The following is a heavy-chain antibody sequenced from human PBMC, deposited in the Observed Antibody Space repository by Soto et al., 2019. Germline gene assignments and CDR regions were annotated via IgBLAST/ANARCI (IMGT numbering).Heavy chain of an antibody. D-gene: IGHD3-10*01. Sequence: EASVKVSCKASGGTFSSYTIIWVRQAPGQGLEWMGRIIPILGIANYAQKFQGRVTITADKSTSTAYMELSSLRSEDTAVYYCARDRPLGKRPYMDVWGKGTTVTVSS. CDR1: GGTFSSYT. CDR2: IIPILGIA. V-gene: IGHV1-69*04. J-gene: IGHJ6*03. CDR3: ARDRPLGKRPYMDV.